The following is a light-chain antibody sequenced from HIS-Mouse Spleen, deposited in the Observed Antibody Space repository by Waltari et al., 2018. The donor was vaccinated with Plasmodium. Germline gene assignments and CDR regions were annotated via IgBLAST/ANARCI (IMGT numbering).Light chain of an antibody. CDR1: ALPKKY. J-gene: IGLJ3*02. V-gene: IGLV3-10*01. CDR2: EDS. Sequence: SYELTQPPPVSVSPGQTARITCSGDALPKKYAYWYQQKSGQAPVLVICEDSKRPSGIPERFPGASSGTMATLTISGAQGEDEADYYFYSTDSSGNHRVFGGGTKLTVL. CDR3: YSTDSSGNHRV.